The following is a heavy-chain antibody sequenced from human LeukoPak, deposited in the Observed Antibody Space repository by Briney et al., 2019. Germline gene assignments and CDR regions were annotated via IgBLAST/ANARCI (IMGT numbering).Heavy chain of an antibody. CDR1: GGTFSSYA. J-gene: IGHJ5*02. V-gene: IGHV1-69*05. CDR2: IIPIFGTA. CDR3: ARDRSIAARHTWFDP. Sequence: RASVKVSCKASGGTFSSYAISWVRQAPEQGLEWMGGIIPIFGTANYAQKFQGRVTITTDESTSTAYMELSSLRSEDTAVYYCARDRSIAARHTWFDPWGQGTLVTVSS. D-gene: IGHD6-6*01.